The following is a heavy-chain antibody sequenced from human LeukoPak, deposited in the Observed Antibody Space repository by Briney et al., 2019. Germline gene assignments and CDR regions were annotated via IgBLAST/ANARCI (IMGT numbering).Heavy chain of an antibody. CDR3: ARAIGGPSGTYYNY. J-gene: IGHJ4*02. D-gene: IGHD1-26*01. Sequence: GGSLRLSCAAFGFSSETYDMHWVRHPTGKGLEWVSAVGATGETYYPDSVKDRFTISRENAKNSLYLQMNSLRVEDTAVYYCARAIGGPSGTYYNYWGQGTLVTVSS. CDR2: VGATGET. CDR1: GFSSETYD. V-gene: IGHV3-13*01.